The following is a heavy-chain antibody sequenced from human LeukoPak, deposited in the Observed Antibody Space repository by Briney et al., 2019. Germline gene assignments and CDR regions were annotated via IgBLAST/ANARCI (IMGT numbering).Heavy chain of an antibody. J-gene: IGHJ5*02. D-gene: IGHD5-18*01. V-gene: IGHV6-1*01. CDR3: GRGGVQLWLRWFDP. CDR1: GDSVSSNSAA. Sequence: SQTLSLICAISGDSVSSNSAAWNWIRQSPSRGLEWLGRTYYRSKWYNDYAVSVKSRITINPDNSKNQFSLQANSVTPDDSACVYCGRGGVQLWLRWFDPWGRGTLVTVSS. CDR2: TYYRSKWYN.